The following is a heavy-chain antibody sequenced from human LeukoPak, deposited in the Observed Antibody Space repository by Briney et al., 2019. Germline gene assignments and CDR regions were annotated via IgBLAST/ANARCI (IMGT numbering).Heavy chain of an antibody. V-gene: IGHV4-59*11. J-gene: IGHJ4*02. D-gene: IGHD6-13*01. CDR3: ASLVAGNTWYGVFDF. Sequence: PSETLSLTCSVSGGSINSHYWSWIRQSPGKGLEWVGYVFNGGSTNYNPSLKSRVTMSLDTSRDQFSLRLSSVTAAATAIYYCASLVAGNTWYGVFDFWSPGTLVTVSS. CDR2: VFNGGST. CDR1: GGSINSHY.